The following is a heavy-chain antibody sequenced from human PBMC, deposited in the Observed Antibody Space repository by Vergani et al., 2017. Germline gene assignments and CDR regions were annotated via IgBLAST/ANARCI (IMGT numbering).Heavy chain of an antibody. CDR2: IIPILGIA. D-gene: IGHD3-10*01. J-gene: IGHJ6*02. V-gene: IGHV1-69*04. Sequence: QVQLVQSGAEVKKPGSSVKVSCKASGGTFSSYAISWVRQAPGQGLEWMGRIIPILGIANYAQKFQGRVTITADKSTSTAYMELSSLRSEDTAVYYCVREDTMVQYYYYGMDVWGQGTTVTVSS. CDR1: GGTFSSYA. CDR3: VREDTMVQYYYYGMDV.